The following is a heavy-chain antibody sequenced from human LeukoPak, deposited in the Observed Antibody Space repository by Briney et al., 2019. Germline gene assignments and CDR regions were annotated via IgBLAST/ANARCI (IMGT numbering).Heavy chain of an antibody. CDR2: IYYSGST. J-gene: IGHJ3*02. D-gene: IGHD3-10*01. V-gene: IGHV4-39*01. CDR3: ARLGVDTMVRGVSNAFDI. CDR1: GGPISSSSYY. Sequence: SETLSLTCTVSGGPISSSSYYWGWVRQPPGKGLEWIGSIYYSGSTYYNPSLKSRVTISVDTSKNQFSLKLSSVTAADTAVYYCARLGVDTMVRGVSNAFDIWGQGTMVTVSS.